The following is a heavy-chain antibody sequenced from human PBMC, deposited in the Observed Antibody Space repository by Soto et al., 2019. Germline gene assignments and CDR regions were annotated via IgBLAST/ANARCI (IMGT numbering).Heavy chain of an antibody. J-gene: IGHJ3*02. V-gene: IGHV3-23*01. Sequence: PGGSLRLSCAASGFSVSSFGMSWVRQAPGKGLEWVSGFNSKSGQAYYTDSVKGRFTLSRDSSQNTIQLQMNSLRAEDTAVYYCAKERSDFSDAFEIWGHGTMVTV. CDR2: FNSKSGQA. CDR3: AKERSDFSDAFEI. CDR1: GFSVSSFG. D-gene: IGHD3-3*01.